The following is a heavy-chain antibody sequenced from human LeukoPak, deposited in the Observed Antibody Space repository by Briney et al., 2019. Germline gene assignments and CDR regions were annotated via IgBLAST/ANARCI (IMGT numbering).Heavy chain of an antibody. Sequence: PGRSLRLSCAASGFTFSSYGMHWVRQAPGKGLEWVAVISYDGSNKYYADSVKGRFTISRDNSKNTLYLQMNSLRAEDTAVYYCAKDYYDSSGYYLFDYWGQGTLVTVSS. CDR3: AKDYYDSSGYYLFDY. CDR2: ISYDGSNK. J-gene: IGHJ4*02. CDR1: GFTFSSYG. D-gene: IGHD3-22*01. V-gene: IGHV3-30*18.